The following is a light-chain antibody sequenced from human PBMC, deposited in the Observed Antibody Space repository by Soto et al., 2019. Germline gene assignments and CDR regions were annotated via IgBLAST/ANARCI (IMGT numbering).Light chain of an antibody. CDR2: WAS. J-gene: IGKJ2*01. CDR3: QQYYEPPYT. V-gene: IGKV4-1*01. Sequence: DIVMTQSPDSLAVSLGERATINCKSSQNVLYHSNDKNYLGWYQQKPGHPPKLLLYWASTRESGVPDRFSGSGSGTDFTLTISSLQAEDVAVYFCQQYYEPPYTFGQGTKLEIK. CDR1: QNVLYHSNDKNY.